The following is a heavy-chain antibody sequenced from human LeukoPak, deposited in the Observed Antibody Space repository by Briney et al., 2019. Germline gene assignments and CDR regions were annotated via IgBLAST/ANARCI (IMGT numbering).Heavy chain of an antibody. CDR2: VYYSGTT. Sequence: TSETLSLTCTVSGGSISSYYWSWVRQPPGKGLEWIGYVYYSGTTNYDPSLKSRVTISVDTSKNLFSLRLSSVTAADTAVYYCATDSSGYSDAFDIWGHGTMVTVSS. CDR1: GGSISSYY. V-gene: IGHV4-59*08. J-gene: IGHJ3*02. D-gene: IGHD3-22*01. CDR3: ATDSSGYSDAFDI.